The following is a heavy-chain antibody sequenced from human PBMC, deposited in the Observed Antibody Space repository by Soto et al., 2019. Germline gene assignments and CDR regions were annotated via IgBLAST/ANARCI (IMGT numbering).Heavy chain of an antibody. CDR3: ARGTGGGHTSIDY. CDR2: ISPYNGNT. V-gene: IGHV1-18*01. J-gene: IGHJ4*02. Sequence: AASVKLSCKASGYTFTSYDITWVRQAPGQGLEWMGWISPYNGNTNYAQKLQGRVTMTTDTSTTTAYMELRTLISDDTAVYYCARGTGGGHTSIDYWGQGALVTVSS. CDR1: GYTFTSYD. D-gene: IGHD2-2*01.